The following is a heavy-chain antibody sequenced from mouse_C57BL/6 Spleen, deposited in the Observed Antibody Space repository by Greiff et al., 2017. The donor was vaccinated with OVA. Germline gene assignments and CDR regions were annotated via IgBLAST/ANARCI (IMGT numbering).Heavy chain of an antibody. CDR1: GFTFTDYY. Sequence: EVKLVESGGGLVQPGGSLSLSCAASGFTFTDYYMSWVRQPPGKALEWLGFIRNKANGYTTEYSASVKGRFTISRDNSQSILYLQMNALRAEDSATYYCARSSSGKEYYAMDYWGQGTSVTVSS. CDR2: IRNKANGYTT. D-gene: IGHD3-2*02. V-gene: IGHV7-3*01. CDR3: ARSSSGKEYYAMDY. J-gene: IGHJ4*01.